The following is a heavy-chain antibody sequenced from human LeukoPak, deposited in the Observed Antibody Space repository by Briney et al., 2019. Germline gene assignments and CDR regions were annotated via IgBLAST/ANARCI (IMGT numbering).Heavy chain of an antibody. CDR1: GYTFTGYY. CDR3: ARVGGVWFGELSEYYFDY. J-gene: IGHJ4*02. Sequence: ASVKVSCKASGYTFTGYYMHWVRQAPGQGLEWMGWINPNSGGTNYAQKFQGRVTMTRDTSISTAYMELSRLRSDDTAVYYCARVGGVWFGELSEYYFDYWGQGTLVTVSS. D-gene: IGHD3-10*01. CDR2: INPNSGGT. V-gene: IGHV1-2*02.